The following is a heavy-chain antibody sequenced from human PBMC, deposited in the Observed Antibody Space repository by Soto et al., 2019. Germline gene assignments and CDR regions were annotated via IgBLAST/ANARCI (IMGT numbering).Heavy chain of an antibody. J-gene: IGHJ2*01. V-gene: IGHV3-33*01. Sequence: GGSLRLSCVASGFIFSSYGMHWVRQAPGKGLEWVAVIWYDGSNKFYAGSVKGRFTISRDNSKNTLYLQINSLRAEDTAVYYCARDGGHGDYVRYFDLWGRGTLVTVSS. CDR1: GFIFSSYG. CDR2: IWYDGSNK. D-gene: IGHD4-17*01. CDR3: ARDGGHGDYVRYFDL.